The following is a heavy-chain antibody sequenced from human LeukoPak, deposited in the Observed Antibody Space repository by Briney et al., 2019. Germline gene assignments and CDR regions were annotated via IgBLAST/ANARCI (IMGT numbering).Heavy chain of an antibody. D-gene: IGHD3-16*01. V-gene: IGHV3-48*03. CDR1: GFTFSSYE. CDR2: ISSSGSTI. Sequence: GGSLRLSCAASGFTFSSYEMNWVRQAPGKGLEWVSYISSSGSTIYYADSVKGRFTISRDNAKNTLYLQMNSLRAEDTAVYYCASALWDYFDYWGQETLVTVSS. CDR3: ASALWDYFDY. J-gene: IGHJ4*02.